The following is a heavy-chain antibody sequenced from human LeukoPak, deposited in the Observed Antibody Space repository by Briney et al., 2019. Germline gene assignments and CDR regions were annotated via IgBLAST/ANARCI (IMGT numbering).Heavy chain of an antibody. CDR2: ITGSGGTT. J-gene: IGHJ4*02. CDR3: AKDVGIVGPTRRSFDY. D-gene: IGHD1-26*01. V-gene: IGHV3-23*01. CDR1: GFTFSSYA. Sequence: GGSLRLSCAAFGFTFSSYAMSWVRQAPGKGLEWVSTITGSGGTTYFADSVKGRFAISRDNSKNTLYLQLNSLRAEDTAVYYCAKDVGIVGPTRRSFDYWGQGTLVTVSS.